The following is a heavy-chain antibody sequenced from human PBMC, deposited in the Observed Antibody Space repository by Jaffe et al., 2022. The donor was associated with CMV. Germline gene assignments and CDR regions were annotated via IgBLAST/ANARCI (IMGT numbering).Heavy chain of an antibody. CDR2: IYYSGST. CDR3: ARGKTDWYYYYYMDV. Sequence: QVQLQESGPGLVKPSETLSLTCTVSGGSISSYYWSWIRQPPGKGLEWIGYIYYSGSTNYNPSLKSRVTISVDTSKNQFSLKLSSVTAADTAVYYCARGKTDWYYYYYMDVWGKGTTVTVSS. D-gene: IGHD2-21*01. V-gene: IGHV4-59*01. J-gene: IGHJ6*03. CDR1: GGSISSYY.